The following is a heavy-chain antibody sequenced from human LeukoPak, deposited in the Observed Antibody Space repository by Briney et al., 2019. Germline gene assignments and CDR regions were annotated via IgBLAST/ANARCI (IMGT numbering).Heavy chain of an antibody. V-gene: IGHV6-1*01. CDR1: GDSVSSNSGA. CDR3: VRDQAGLDY. J-gene: IGHJ4*02. Sequence: SQTLSLTCAISGDSVSSNSGAWNWNRESPSRGLEWLGWTYYRSKWYNDYAESVKSRINIKPDTSRNQFSLQLNSVTPEDTAVYYCVRDQAGLDYWGQGTLVTVSS. CDR2: TYYRSKWYN. D-gene: IGHD6-13*01.